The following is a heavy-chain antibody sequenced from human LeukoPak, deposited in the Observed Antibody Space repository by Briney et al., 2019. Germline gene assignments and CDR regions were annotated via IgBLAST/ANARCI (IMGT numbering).Heavy chain of an antibody. CDR3: ARNLGYCSGGSCYPETYYFDY. J-gene: IGHJ4*02. CDR2: ISSSSSTI. V-gene: IGHV3-48*01. CDR1: GFTFSSYS. Sequence: GGSLRLSCAASGFTFSSYSMNWVRQAPGKGLEWVSYISSSSSTIYYADSVEGRFTISRDNAKNSLYLQMNSLRAEDTAVYYCARNLGYCSGGSCYPETYYFDYWGQGTLVTVSS. D-gene: IGHD2-15*01.